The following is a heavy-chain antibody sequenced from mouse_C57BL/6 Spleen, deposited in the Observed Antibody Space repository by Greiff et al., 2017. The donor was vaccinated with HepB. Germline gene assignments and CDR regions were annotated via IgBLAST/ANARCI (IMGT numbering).Heavy chain of an antibody. CDR1: GYTFTSYW. CDR2: IHPNSGST. D-gene: IGHD2-4*01. V-gene: IGHV1-64*01. Sequence: VQLQQSGAELVKPGASVKLSCKASGYTFTSYWMHWVKQRPGQGLEWIGMIHPNSGSTNYNEKFKSKATLTVDKSSSTAYMQLSSLTSEDSAVYYCARSGDGYDYDGGFAYWGQGTLVTVSA. J-gene: IGHJ3*01. CDR3: ARSGDGYDYDGGFAY.